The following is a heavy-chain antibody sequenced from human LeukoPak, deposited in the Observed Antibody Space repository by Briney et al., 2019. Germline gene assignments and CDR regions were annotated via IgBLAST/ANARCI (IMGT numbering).Heavy chain of an antibody. CDR3: ARSYYGSGSYRDFDY. J-gene: IGHJ4*02. CDR2: IYYSGST. Sequence: SETLSLTCTVSGGSISSYYWSWIRQPPGKGLEWIGYIYYSGSTNYNPSLKSRVTISVDTSKNQFSLKLSSVTAADTAVYYCARSYYGSGSYRDFDYWGQGTLVTVSS. CDR1: GGSISSYY. D-gene: IGHD3-10*01. V-gene: IGHV4-59*08.